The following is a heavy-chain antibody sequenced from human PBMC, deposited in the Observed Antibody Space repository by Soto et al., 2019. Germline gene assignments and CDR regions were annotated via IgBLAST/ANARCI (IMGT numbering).Heavy chain of an antibody. CDR2: IIPIFGTA. CDR1: GGTFSSYA. J-gene: IGHJ6*02. CDR3: ARTTRIKIFGVVISYYYGMDV. V-gene: IGHV1-69*01. D-gene: IGHD3-3*01. Sequence: QVQLVQSGAEVKKPGSSVKVSCKASGGTFSSYAISWVRQAPGQGLEWMGGIIPIFGTANYAQKFQGRVTITADESTSTAYMELSSLRSEDTAVYYCARTTRIKIFGVVISYYYGMDVWGQGTTVTVSS.